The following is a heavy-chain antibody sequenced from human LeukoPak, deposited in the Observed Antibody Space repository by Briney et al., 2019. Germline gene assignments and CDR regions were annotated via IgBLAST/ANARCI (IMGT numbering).Heavy chain of an antibody. CDR1: GYIFTNYA. V-gene: IGHV1-18*01. CDR3: ARGGHYGGKAYFDY. CDR2: ISAYNGNT. D-gene: IGHD4-23*01. J-gene: IGHJ4*02. Sequence: ASVKVSCKASGYIFTNYAISWVRQAPGQGLEWMGWISAYNGNTNYAQKLQGRVTMTTDTSTSTAYMELRTLRSDDTAVYYCARGGHYGGKAYFDYWGQGTLVTVSS.